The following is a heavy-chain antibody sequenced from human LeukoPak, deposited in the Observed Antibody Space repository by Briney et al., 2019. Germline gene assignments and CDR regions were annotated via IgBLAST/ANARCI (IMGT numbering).Heavy chain of an antibody. D-gene: IGHD5-12*01. CDR1: GYTFTSYG. CDR3: ARGFKMATISVDY. CDR2: MNPNSGNT. J-gene: IGHJ4*02. V-gene: IGHV1-8*02. Sequence: ASVKVSCKASGYTFTSYGISWVRQATGQGLEWMGWMNPNSGNTGYAQKFQGRVTTTRNTSISTAYMELSSLSSEDTAVYYCARGFKMATISVDYWGQGTLVTVSS.